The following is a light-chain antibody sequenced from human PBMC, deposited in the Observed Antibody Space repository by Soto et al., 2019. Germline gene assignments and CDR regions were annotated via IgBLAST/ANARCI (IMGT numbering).Light chain of an antibody. Sequence: EIVLTQSPATLSVSPGERVTLSCRASQSVSSNLAWYQQKPGQAPRLLIYGASTRATGIPARFSGSGSGTDFTLTISSLQSEDFAVYYCQHYNNWPRTFGQGTKLEIK. CDR2: GAS. V-gene: IGKV3-15*01. CDR3: QHYNNWPRT. CDR1: QSVSSN. J-gene: IGKJ1*01.